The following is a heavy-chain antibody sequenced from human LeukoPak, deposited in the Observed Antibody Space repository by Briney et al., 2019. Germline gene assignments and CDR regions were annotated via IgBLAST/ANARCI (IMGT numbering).Heavy chain of an antibody. CDR1: GFTFSSYA. Sequence: GGSLRLSCAASGFTFSSYAMHWVRQAPGKGLEWVAVISYDGSNKYYADSVKGRFTISRDNSKNTLYLQMNSLRAEDTAVYYCARAPVLPKPIDYWGQGTQVTVSS. J-gene: IGHJ4*02. CDR3: ARAPVLPKPIDY. CDR2: ISYDGSNK. V-gene: IGHV3-30-3*01. D-gene: IGHD1-14*01.